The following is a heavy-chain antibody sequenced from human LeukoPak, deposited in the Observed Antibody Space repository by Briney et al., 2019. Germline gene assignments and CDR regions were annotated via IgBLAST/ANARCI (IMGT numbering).Heavy chain of an antibody. CDR1: GFTFDDYA. CDR2: ISWNSGSI. D-gene: IGHD6-6*01. Sequence: PGGSLRLSCAAPGFTFDDYAMHWVRQAPGKGLEWVSGISWNSGSIGYADSVKGRFTISRDNAKNSLYLQMNSLRAEDMALYYCAKSRTSSSWGYFDYWGQGTLVTVSS. CDR3: AKSRTSSSWGYFDY. J-gene: IGHJ4*02. V-gene: IGHV3-9*03.